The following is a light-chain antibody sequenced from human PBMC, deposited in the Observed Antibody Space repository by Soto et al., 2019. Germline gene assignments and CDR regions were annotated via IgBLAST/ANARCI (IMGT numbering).Light chain of an antibody. CDR1: SSDVGSYNR. J-gene: IGLJ1*01. V-gene: IGLV2-18*02. Sequence: LTQPPSVSGSPGQPVTISCTGPSSDVGSYNRVSWYQQPPGTAPKVMIYDVSNRPSGVPDRFSGSKSGNTASLTISGLQAEDESDYYCSSYTSSSTYVFGTGTKVTVL. CDR3: SSYTSSSTYV. CDR2: DVS.